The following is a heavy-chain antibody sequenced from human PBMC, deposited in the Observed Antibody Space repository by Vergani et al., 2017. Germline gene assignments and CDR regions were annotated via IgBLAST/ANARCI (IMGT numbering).Heavy chain of an antibody. Sequence: QLQLQESGPGLVKPSATLSLTCSVSGASIRSSNYYWGWIRQPPGKGLEWIASIYYSGSTYYNPSLKSRVTISVDTSKNQFSLKLSSVTAADTAVYYCARGRYYGSGSYPWVLRRYMDVWGKGTTVTVSS. CDR2: IYYSGST. J-gene: IGHJ6*03. V-gene: IGHV4-39*07. D-gene: IGHD3-10*01. CDR3: ARGRYYGSGSYPWVLRRYMDV. CDR1: GASIRSSNYY.